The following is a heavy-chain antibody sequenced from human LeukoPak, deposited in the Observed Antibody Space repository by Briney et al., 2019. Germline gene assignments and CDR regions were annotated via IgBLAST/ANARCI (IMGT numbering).Heavy chain of an antibody. Sequence: PGGSLRLSCAASGSTFSTYWMSWARQAPGRRPEWVAYIKQDGSEKDYVDSVKGRFTISRDNAKNSLYLQMNSPRADDTAVYYCARLYSSSVNFWGQGTMVTVSS. CDR1: GSTFSTYW. J-gene: IGHJ4*02. CDR3: ARLYSSSVNF. V-gene: IGHV3-7*01. CDR2: IKQDGSEK. D-gene: IGHD6-13*01.